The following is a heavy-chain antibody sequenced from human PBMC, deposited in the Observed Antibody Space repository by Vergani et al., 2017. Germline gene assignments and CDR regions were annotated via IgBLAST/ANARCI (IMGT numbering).Heavy chain of an antibody. CDR2: INLSGGST. V-gene: IGHV1-46*01. CDR1: GYTFTSYY. CDR3: ARDSRYCSSTSCYVGRDWFDP. J-gene: IGHJ5*02. Sequence: QVQLVQSGAEVKNPGASVKVPCKASGYTFTSYYMHWVRQAPGQGLEWMGIINLSGGSTSDAQKFQGRVTMTRDTSTSTVYMELSSLSSEDTAVYYWARDSRYCSSTSCYVGRDWFDPWGQGTLVTVSS. D-gene: IGHD2-2*01.